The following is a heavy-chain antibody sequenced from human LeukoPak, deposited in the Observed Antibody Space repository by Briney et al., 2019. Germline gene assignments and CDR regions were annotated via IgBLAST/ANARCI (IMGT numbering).Heavy chain of an antibody. CDR2: IRSKAYGGTT. CDR1: GFTFSDYY. V-gene: IGHV3-49*03. Sequence: GGSLRLSCAASGFTFSDYYMSWIRQAPGKGLEWVGFIRSKAYGGTTEYAASVKGRFTISRDDSKSIAYLQMNSLKTEDTAVYYCTRDPLYYYDSSGYVYWGQGTLVTVSS. D-gene: IGHD3-22*01. J-gene: IGHJ4*02. CDR3: TRDPLYYYDSSGYVY.